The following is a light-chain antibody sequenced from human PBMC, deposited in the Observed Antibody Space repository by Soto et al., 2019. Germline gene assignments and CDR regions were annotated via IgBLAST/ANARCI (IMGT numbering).Light chain of an antibody. CDR3: QQYYNVPWT. V-gene: IGKV4-1*01. CDR1: QSILFSSNNKNY. CDR2: WAS. J-gene: IGKJ1*01. Sequence: DIVMTQSPDSLAVSLGERATINFQSSQSILFSSNNKNYLAWYQQKPGQPPKLLISWASTRESGVPDRFSGRGSGTDFTLTISSLQAEDVAVYYCQQYYNVPWTFGQGTKVDIK.